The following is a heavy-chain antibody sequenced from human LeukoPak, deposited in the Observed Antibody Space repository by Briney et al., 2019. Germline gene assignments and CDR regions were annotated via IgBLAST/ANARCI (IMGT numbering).Heavy chain of an antibody. J-gene: IGHJ4*02. CDR1: GGSFSGYY. CDR2: INHSGST. D-gene: IGHD6-13*01. CDR3: ARGPGIAAAGIRY. V-gene: IGHV4-34*01. Sequence: SETLSLTCAVYGGSFSGYYWSWIRQPPGKGLEWIGEINHSGSTNYNPSLKSRVTISVDTSKNQFSLKLSSVTAADTAVYYCARGPGIAAAGIRYWGQGTLVTVSS.